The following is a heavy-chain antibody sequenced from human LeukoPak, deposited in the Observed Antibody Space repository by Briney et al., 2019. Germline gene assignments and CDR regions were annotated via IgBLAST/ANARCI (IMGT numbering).Heavy chain of an antibody. V-gene: IGHV3-48*01. CDR2: VSGSSSSI. CDR3: AREPFDY. Sequence: QPGGSLRLSCVASGFTFNNYNMNWVRQAPGKGLEWVSYVSGSSSSIFYAGSVKGRFTISRDNAKNSLFLQMNSLRAEDTAVYYCAREPFDYWGQGTLVTVSS. CDR1: GFTFNNYN. J-gene: IGHJ4*02.